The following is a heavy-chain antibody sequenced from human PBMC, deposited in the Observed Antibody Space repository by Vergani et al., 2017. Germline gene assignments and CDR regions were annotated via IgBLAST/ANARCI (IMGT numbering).Heavy chain of an antibody. Sequence: EVQLLQSEGAVVQPGGSLRLSCVASGFTFSSHAMSLVRQGHGQGLEWVSSIKNTGDSTHYADSVKGRFTISRDNSKNTLYLQMNSLRAEDTALYYCAKDLGTSSGGGWFDPWGQGTLVTVSS. CDR2: IKNTGDST. J-gene: IGHJ5*02. CDR1: GFTFSSHA. D-gene: IGHD6-6*01. CDR3: AKDLGTSSGGGWFDP. V-gene: IGHV3-23*01.